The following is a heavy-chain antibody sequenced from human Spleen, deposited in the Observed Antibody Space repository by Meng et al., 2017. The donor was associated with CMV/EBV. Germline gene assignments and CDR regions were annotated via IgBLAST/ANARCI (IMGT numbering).Heavy chain of an antibody. CDR2: IYYSGST. CDR1: GASVSSNTFY. V-gene: IGHV4-61*01. D-gene: IGHD2-15*01. Sequence: SETLSLTCSVSGASVSSNTFYWSWIRQPPGKGLEWIGYIYYSGSTNYNPSLKSRVTISVDRSKNQFSLKVTSVTAADTGVYYCASAQPYCSGGSCYSLDYWGQGALVTVSS. CDR3: ASAQPYCSGGSCYSLDY. J-gene: IGHJ4*02.